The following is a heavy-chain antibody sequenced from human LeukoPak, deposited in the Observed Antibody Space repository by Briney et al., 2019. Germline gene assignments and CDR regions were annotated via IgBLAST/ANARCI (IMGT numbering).Heavy chain of an antibody. Sequence: GGSLRLSCAGSGFTFSTYWMHWVRQAPGGGLVWVSGITTDGSTTSYADSVKGRFTISRDNAKNTGYLQMSSLRAEDTAVYYCAKESGYDVDLEYWGQGALVTVSS. CDR1: GFTFSTYW. D-gene: IGHD5-12*01. J-gene: IGHJ4*02. CDR2: ITTDGSTT. CDR3: AKESGYDVDLEY. V-gene: IGHV3-74*01.